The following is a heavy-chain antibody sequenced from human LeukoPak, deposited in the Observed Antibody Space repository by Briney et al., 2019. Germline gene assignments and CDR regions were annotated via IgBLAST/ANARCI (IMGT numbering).Heavy chain of an antibody. J-gene: IGHJ4*02. CDR3: ARVDDYGNYGPYYFDY. CDR2: IYPGDSDT. CDR1: GNSFTSYW. V-gene: IGHV5-51*01. Sequence: RGESLKISCKASGNSFTSYWIGWVRQMPGKGLEWMGIIYPGDSDTRYSPSFQGQVTISADKSISTAYLQWCSLKASDTAMYYCARVDDYGNYGPYYFDYWGQGTLVTVSS. D-gene: IGHD4-11*01.